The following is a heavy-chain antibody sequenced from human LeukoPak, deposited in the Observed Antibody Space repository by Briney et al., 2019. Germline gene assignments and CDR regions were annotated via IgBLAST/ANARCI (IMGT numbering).Heavy chain of an antibody. Sequence: SETLSLTCAVYGGSFSGYYWSWIRQPPGKGLEWIGEINHSGSTNYNPSLKSRVTISVDTSKNQFSLKLSSVTAADTAVYYCARSHYYDSSGSHNNWFDPWGQGTLVTVSS. J-gene: IGHJ5*02. D-gene: IGHD3-22*01. V-gene: IGHV4-34*01. CDR3: ARSHYYDSSGSHNNWFDP. CDR1: GGSFSGYY. CDR2: INHSGST.